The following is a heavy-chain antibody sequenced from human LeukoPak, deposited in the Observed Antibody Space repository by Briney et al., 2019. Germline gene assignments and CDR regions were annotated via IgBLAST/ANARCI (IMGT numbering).Heavy chain of an antibody. V-gene: IGHV1-2*02. CDR1: GYTCTGYY. J-gene: IGHJ4*02. CDR2: INPNSGGT. D-gene: IGHD2-8*01. CDR3: ARGGGYCTNGICSYFDY. Sequence: SVKVSFKASGYTCTGYYMHWVRQAPGQRLEWMGWINPNSGGTNYAQKFQGRVTMTRDTSISTAYMELSRLRSDDTAVYYCARGGGYCTNGICSYFDYWGQGTLVTVSS.